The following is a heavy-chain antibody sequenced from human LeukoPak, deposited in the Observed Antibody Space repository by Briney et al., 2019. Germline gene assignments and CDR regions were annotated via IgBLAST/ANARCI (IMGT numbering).Heavy chain of an antibody. CDR1: GFTFSSYS. Sequence: GGSLRLSCAASGFTFSSYSMNWVRQAPGKGLEWVSSISSSSSYIYYADSVRGRFTISRDNAKNSLYLQMNSLRAEDTAVYYCAREYSSPSGDYYYGMDVWGQGTTVTVSS. CDR3: AREYSSPSGDYYYGMDV. V-gene: IGHV3-21*01. CDR2: ISSSSSYI. J-gene: IGHJ6*02. D-gene: IGHD6-6*01.